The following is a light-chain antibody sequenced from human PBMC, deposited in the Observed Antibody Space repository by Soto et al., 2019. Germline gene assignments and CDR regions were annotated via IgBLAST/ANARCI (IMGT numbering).Light chain of an antibody. J-gene: IGKJ5*01. Sequence: IQFTQSPSSLSASLGYGVTITCGASQGISSWLDWYQQKEGKAPKVLIYAASSLQSGVPSRLSGSGSGTDFTLTISSMKHEDFETYYCQQANSFPITFGQGTRLEIK. CDR1: QGISSW. CDR2: AAS. V-gene: IGKV1D-12*01. CDR3: QQANSFPIT.